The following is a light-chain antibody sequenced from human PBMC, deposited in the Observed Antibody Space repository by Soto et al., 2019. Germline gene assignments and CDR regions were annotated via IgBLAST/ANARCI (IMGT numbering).Light chain of an antibody. Sequence: DIQLTQSPSFLSASVGDRVTITCRASQGISSYLAWYQQKPGKAPNLLIYAASTLQSGVPSRFSGSGSGTEFTLTISSLQPEDFATYYCQQLINYPRTFGQGTRLEIK. V-gene: IGKV1-9*01. CDR1: QGISSY. CDR2: AAS. CDR3: QQLINYPRT. J-gene: IGKJ5*01.